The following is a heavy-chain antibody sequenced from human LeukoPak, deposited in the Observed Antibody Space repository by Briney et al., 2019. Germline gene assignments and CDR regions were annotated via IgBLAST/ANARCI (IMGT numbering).Heavy chain of an antibody. Sequence: GGSLRLSCAASGFIFSSHAMSWVRQAPGKGLEWVSVISSGGDSTHYADSVKGRFTISRDDSKNSLYLQMNSLRAEDTALYYCAKDRRTLYYYYGMDVWGQGTTVTVSS. CDR2: ISSGGDST. CDR1: GFIFSSHA. CDR3: AKDRRTLYYYYGMDV. V-gene: IGHV3-23*01. J-gene: IGHJ6*02.